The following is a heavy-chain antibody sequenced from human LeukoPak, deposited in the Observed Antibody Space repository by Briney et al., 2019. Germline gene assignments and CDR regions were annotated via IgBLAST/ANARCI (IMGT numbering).Heavy chain of an antibody. J-gene: IGHJ3*02. Sequence: SETLSLTCTVSGDSISSYYWSWIRQPPGKGLEWIGYIYYSGSTNYNPSLKSRVTISVDTSKNQFSLKLSSVTAADTAVYYCARVVGGCSSTSCYRGAFDIWGQGTMVTVSS. CDR2: IYYSGST. CDR3: ARVVGGCSSTSCYRGAFDI. CDR1: GDSISSYY. V-gene: IGHV4-59*01. D-gene: IGHD2-2*02.